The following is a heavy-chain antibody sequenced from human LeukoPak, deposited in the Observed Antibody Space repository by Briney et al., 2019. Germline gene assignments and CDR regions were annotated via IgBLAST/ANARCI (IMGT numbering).Heavy chain of an antibody. CDR1: GFTFSDHY. D-gene: IGHD4-17*01. V-gene: IGHV3-72*01. Sequence: PGGSLRLSCAASGFTFSDHYMDWVRQAPGKGLEWVGRTRNKANSYTTEYAASAKGRFTISRDDSKNSLYLQMNSLKTEDTAVYYCARADYGGFDYWGQGTLVTVSS. CDR2: TRNKANSYTT. CDR3: ARADYGGFDY. J-gene: IGHJ4*02.